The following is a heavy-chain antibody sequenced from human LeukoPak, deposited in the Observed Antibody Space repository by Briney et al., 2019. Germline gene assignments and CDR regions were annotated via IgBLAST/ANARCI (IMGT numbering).Heavy chain of an antibody. Sequence: SETLSLTCTVSGGSISSYYWSWTRQPPGKGLEWIGRVYPSGSTNYNPSLKSRVTMSVGTSKNQFSLKLSSVTAADTALYYCARENSGSYREFDYWGQGTLVTVSS. CDR1: GGSISSYY. D-gene: IGHD1-26*01. V-gene: IGHV4-4*07. CDR3: ARENSGSYREFDY. CDR2: VYPSGST. J-gene: IGHJ4*02.